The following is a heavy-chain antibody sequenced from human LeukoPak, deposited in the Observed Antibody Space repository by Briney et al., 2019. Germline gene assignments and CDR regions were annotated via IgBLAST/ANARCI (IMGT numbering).Heavy chain of an antibody. V-gene: IGHV4-59*12. D-gene: IGHD3-22*01. CDR2: IYYSGST. Sequence: NPSETLSLTCTVSGGSISSYYWSWIRQPPGKGLEWIGYIYYSGSTNYNPSLKSRVTISVDTSKNQFSLKLSSVTAADTAVYYCARDPNYYDSSGVDAFDIWGQGTMVTVSS. CDR3: ARDPNYYDSSGVDAFDI. CDR1: GGSISSYY. J-gene: IGHJ3*02.